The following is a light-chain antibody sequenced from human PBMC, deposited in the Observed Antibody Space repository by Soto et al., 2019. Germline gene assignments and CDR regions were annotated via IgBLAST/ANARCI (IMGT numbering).Light chain of an antibody. J-gene: IGLJ2*01. CDR1: SSDVGGSNY. Sequence: QSVLTQPPSASGSPGQSVTISCTGTSSDVGGSNYVSWYQQHPGKAPKLMIYEVSKRPSGVPDRFSGSKSANTASLTVSGLQAEDEADYYCSSYGGNNNLVFGGGTSSPS. V-gene: IGLV2-8*01. CDR3: SSYGGNNNLV. CDR2: EVS.